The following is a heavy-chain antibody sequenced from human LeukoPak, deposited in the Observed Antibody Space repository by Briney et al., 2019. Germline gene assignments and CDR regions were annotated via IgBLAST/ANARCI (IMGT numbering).Heavy chain of an antibody. D-gene: IGHD1-26*01. J-gene: IGHJ4*02. CDR3: ARFDSGSYKRAVDY. CDR2: MNPNSGNT. CDR1: GYTFTSYD. V-gene: IGHV1-8*03. Sequence: ASVKVSCKASGYTFTSYDINWVRQATGQGLEWMGWMNPNSGNTGYAQKFQGRVTITRNTSISTAYMELRSLRSDDTAVYYCARFDSGSYKRAVDYWGQGTLVTVSS.